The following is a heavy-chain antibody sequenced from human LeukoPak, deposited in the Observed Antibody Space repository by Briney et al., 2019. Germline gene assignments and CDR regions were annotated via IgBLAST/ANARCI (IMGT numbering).Heavy chain of an antibody. CDR1: GGSISSNSYY. CDR2: INYSGST. J-gene: IGHJ6*02. Sequence: KASETLSLTCTVSGGSISSNSYYWGWIRQPPGKGLEWIGSINYSGSTYYNPSLKSRVTISVDTSKNQFSLKLSSVTAADTAVYYCARDRYMVRGGYYYYGMDVWGQGTTVTVSS. D-gene: IGHD3-10*01. V-gene: IGHV4-39*02. CDR3: ARDRYMVRGGYYYYGMDV.